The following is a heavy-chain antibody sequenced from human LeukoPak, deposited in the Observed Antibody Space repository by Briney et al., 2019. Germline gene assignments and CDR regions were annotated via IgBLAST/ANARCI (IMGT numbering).Heavy chain of an antibody. CDR1: GFTFSSYS. CDR3: ARDFPVRCSTTFYY. CDR2: ISSSSSTI. J-gene: IGHJ4*02. Sequence: GGSLRLSCAASGFTFSSYSMNWVRQAPGKGLEWVSYISSSSSTIYYADSVKGRFTISRDNAKNSLYLQMNSLRAEDTAVYYCARDFPVRCSTTFYYWGQGTLVTVSS. D-gene: IGHD3-10*01. V-gene: IGHV3-48*04.